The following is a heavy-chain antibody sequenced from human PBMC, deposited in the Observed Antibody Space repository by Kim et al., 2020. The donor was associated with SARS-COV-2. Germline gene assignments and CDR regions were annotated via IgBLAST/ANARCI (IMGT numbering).Heavy chain of an antibody. J-gene: IGHJ5*02. CDR1: GFTISSYW. V-gene: IGHV3-74*01. CDR3: ARDAGYWFDP. Sequence: GGSLRLSCVASGFTISSYWMNWVRQVPGKGLVWVSRIKSDGISISYADSVKGRFTISRDSAKNTLYLQMNSLRAEDTAVYYCARDAGYWFDPWGQGTLVTVSS. CDR2: IKSDGISI.